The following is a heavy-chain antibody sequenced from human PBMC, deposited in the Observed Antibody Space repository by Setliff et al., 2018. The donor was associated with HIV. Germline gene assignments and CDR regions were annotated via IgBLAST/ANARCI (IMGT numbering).Heavy chain of an antibody. Sequence: ASVKVSCKASGYTFTGYYMHWVRQAPGQGPEWLGRINPKSGGTRYAQKLQGRVSMTRDTAISTADMELSRLRSDDSAVYYCARLPFITIFGVLNGDDGFDIWGQGTMVTVS. D-gene: IGHD3-3*01. CDR2: INPKSGGT. CDR3: ARLPFITIFGVLNGDDGFDI. V-gene: IGHV1-2*06. J-gene: IGHJ3*02. CDR1: GYTFTGYY.